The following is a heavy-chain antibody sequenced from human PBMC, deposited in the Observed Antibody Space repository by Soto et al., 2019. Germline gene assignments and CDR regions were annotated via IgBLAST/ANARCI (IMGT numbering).Heavy chain of an antibody. CDR2: ISSSSSYI. J-gene: IGHJ4*02. Sequence: GGSLRLSCAASGFTFSSYSMNWVRQAPGKGLEWVSSISSSSSYIYYADSVKGRFTISRDNAKNSLYLQMNSLRAEDTAVYYCARFTSIADYFDYWGQGTLVTVSS. V-gene: IGHV3-21*01. CDR1: GFTFSSYS. CDR3: ARFTSIADYFDY. D-gene: IGHD6-6*01.